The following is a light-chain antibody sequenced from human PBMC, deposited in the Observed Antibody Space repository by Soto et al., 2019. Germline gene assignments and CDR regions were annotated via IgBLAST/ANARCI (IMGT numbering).Light chain of an antibody. V-gene: IGKV3-20*01. Sequence: NVLTQSPGTLSLSPGERATLSCRASQRISSTYLFWYQQKPGQAPRLLIYGASNRATGIPDRFSASGSETDFTLTIIRLQPEDFALYYCQLYGNSPKYTFGQGTKPEIK. CDR1: QRISSTY. CDR3: QLYGNSPKYT. CDR2: GAS. J-gene: IGKJ2*01.